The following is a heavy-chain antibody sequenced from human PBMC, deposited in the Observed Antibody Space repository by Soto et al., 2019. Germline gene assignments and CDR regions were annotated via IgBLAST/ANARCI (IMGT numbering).Heavy chain of an antibody. V-gene: IGHV3-9*01. J-gene: IGHJ4*01. CDR3: AKDLRYSKTAVIFEN. CDR2: ISWNSDTV. D-gene: IGHD3-3*02. CDR1: GLSFGYFA. Sequence: LTLSCAVYGLSFGYFAMHWVRQAPVKRLEWVAGISWNSDTVDYADFVKGRFSISRDNAKNYLYLQMNSLTTDDTALYYFAKDLRYSKTAVIFENWGQGTKVTVSS.